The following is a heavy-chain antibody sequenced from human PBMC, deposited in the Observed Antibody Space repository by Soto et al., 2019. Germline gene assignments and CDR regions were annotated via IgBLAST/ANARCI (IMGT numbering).Heavy chain of an antibody. V-gene: IGHV4-34*01. CDR2: INHSGST. CDR1: GGSFSGYY. J-gene: IGHJ5*02. D-gene: IGHD3-10*01. Sequence: SETLSLTCAVYGGSFSGYYWSWIRQPPGKGLEWIGEINHSGSTNYNPSLKSRVTISVDTSKNQFSLKLSSVTAADTAVYYCARTRRITMVRGNWFDPWGQGTLVTVSS. CDR3: ARTRRITMVRGNWFDP.